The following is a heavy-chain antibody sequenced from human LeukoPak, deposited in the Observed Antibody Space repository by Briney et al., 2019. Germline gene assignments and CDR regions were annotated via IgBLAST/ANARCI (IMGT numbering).Heavy chain of an antibody. CDR3: ARHNYDFWSGYYTYYYYYYMDV. CDR1: GGSFSGYY. D-gene: IGHD3-3*01. CDR2: INHSGST. Sequence: SETLSLTCAVYGGSFSGYYWSWIRQPPGKGLEWIGEINHSGSTNYNPSLKSRVTISVDTSKNQFSLKLSSVTAADTAVYYCARHNYDFWSGYYTYYYYYYMDVWGKGTTVTVSS. J-gene: IGHJ6*03. V-gene: IGHV4-34*01.